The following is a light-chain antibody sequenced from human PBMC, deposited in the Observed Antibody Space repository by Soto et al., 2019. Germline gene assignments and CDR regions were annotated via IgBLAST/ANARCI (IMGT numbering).Light chain of an antibody. V-gene: IGKV1-39*01. Sequence: DMQRVQSRSCLSAAGGDRVTLTCRATQSISKYLNWYQQKPGKAPNLLIYAASSLQSGVPSRFSGSGSGTDFTLTISTLQPEDFATYYCQQANSFPITFAQGTRLEIK. CDR3: QQANSFPIT. J-gene: IGKJ5*01. CDR2: AAS. CDR1: QSISKY.